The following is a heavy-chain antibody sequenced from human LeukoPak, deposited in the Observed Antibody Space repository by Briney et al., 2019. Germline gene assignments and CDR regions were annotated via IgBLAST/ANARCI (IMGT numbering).Heavy chain of an antibody. J-gene: IGHJ4*02. CDR2: INTDGSST. Sequence: GGSLRLSCAASGFTFSSYWMHWVRQAPGKGLVWVSRINTDGSSTNYADSVKGRFTMSRDNTKNTLYLQMNSLRAEDTAVYSCAREITTNGGRYFDYWGQGTLVTVSS. V-gene: IGHV3-74*01. CDR1: GFTFSSYW. D-gene: IGHD7-27*01. CDR3: AREITTNGGRYFDY.